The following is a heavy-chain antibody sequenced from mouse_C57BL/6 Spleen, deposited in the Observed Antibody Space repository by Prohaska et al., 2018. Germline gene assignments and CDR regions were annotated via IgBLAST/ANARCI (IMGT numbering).Heavy chain of an antibody. V-gene: IGHV10-3*01. CDR3: VRGGGYYAMDY. D-gene: IGHD1-1*02. Sequence: EVQLVESGGGLVQPKGSLKLSCAASGFTFNTYAMHWVRQAPGKGLEWVASIKSKSSNYATYYADSVKYRFTISRDDSQSMLYLQMNNLKTEDTAMYYCVRGGGYYAMDYWGQGTSVTVSS. CDR2: IKSKSSNYAT. J-gene: IGHJ4*01. CDR1: GFTFNTYA.